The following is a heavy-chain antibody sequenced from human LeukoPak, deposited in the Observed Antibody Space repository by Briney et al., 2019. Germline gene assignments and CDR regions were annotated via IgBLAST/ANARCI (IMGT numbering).Heavy chain of an antibody. CDR3: ARLTSSGWSFDY. V-gene: IGHV5-51*01. J-gene: IGHJ4*02. CDR1: GDRFTTYW. Sequence: GESLKISFQGSGDRFTTYWIAWVRPMPGKGLEWMGIIYPGDSDTRYSPSFQGQVTISADKSISTAYLQWSSLKASDTAMYYCARLTSSGWSFDYWGQGTLVTGAS. D-gene: IGHD6-19*01. CDR2: IYPGDSDT.